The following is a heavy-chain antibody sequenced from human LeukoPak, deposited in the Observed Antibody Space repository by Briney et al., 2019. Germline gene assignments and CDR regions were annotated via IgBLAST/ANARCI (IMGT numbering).Heavy chain of an antibody. Sequence: GGSLRLSCAASGFAFSSNWMHWVRQTPGKGLVWVSRINSGGSGTSYADSVEGRFTISRDNAKNTLYLQMNSLEGEDTAVYYCATSLGPLAEYWGRGTLVTVSS. J-gene: IGHJ4*02. CDR3: ATSLGPLAEY. CDR2: INSGGSGT. CDR1: GFAFSSNW. V-gene: IGHV3-74*01. D-gene: IGHD7-27*01.